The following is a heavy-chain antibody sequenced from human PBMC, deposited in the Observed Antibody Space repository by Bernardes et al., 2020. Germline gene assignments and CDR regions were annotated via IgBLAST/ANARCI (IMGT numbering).Heavy chain of an antibody. CDR2: INHSGSN. Sequence: SKTLYLTCAVYGGSFSDYYWSWIRQPPGKGLEWIGEINHSGSNNYNPSLKSRVTISVDTSKNQFSLKVRSVTAADTAVYYCARVSDCGGDCYWNYYFDYWGQGTLVTVSS. J-gene: IGHJ4*02. CDR3: ARVSDCGGDCYWNYYFDY. V-gene: IGHV4-34*01. CDR1: GGSFSDYY. D-gene: IGHD2-21*01.